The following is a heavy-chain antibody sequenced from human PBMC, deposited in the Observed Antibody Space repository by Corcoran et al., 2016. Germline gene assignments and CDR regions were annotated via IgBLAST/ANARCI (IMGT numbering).Heavy chain of an antibody. V-gene: IGHV4-34*01. CDR3: AIGNSVVVTAIPDRRFYY. Sequence: QVQLQQWGAGLLKPSETLSLTCAVYGGSFSGYYWSWIRQPPGKGLEWIGEINHSGSTNYNPSLKSRVTISVDTSKNQFSLKLSSVTAADTALYYCAIGNSVVVTAIPDRRFYYWGQGTLVTVSS. J-gene: IGHJ4*02. CDR2: INHSGST. CDR1: GGSFSGYY. D-gene: IGHD2-21*02.